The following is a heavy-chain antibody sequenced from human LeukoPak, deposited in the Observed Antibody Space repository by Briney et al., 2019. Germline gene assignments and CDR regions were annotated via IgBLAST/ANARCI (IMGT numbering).Heavy chain of an antibody. CDR2: IKQDGSEK. CDR3: AKDTPMVRGGMDV. J-gene: IGHJ6*02. Sequence: GGSLRLSCAASGFTFSSYWMSWVRQAPGKGLEWVANIKQDGSEKYYVDSVKGRFTISRDNAKNSLYLQMNSLRAEDTALYYCAKDTPMVRGGMDVWGQGTTVTVSS. V-gene: IGHV3-7*03. D-gene: IGHD3-10*01. CDR1: GFTFSSYW.